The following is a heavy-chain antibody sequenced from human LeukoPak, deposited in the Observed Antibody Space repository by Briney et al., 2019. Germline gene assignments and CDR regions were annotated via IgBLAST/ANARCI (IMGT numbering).Heavy chain of an antibody. CDR1: GFTFSSYA. Sequence: PGGSLRLSCAASGFTFSSYAMSWVRQAPGKGLEWVAVIWYDGSNNYYADSVKGRFTISRDNSKNTLYLQMNSLRAEDTAVYYCARCPWEDYYFDYWGQGTLVTVSS. CDR3: ARCPWEDYYFDY. J-gene: IGHJ4*02. V-gene: IGHV3-33*08. CDR2: IWYDGSNN. D-gene: IGHD1-26*01.